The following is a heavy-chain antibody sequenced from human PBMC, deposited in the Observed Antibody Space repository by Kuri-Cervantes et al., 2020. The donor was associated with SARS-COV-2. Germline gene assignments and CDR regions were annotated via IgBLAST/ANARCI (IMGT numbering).Heavy chain of an antibody. V-gene: IGHV3-30*18. D-gene: IGHD2-21*01. CDR2: ISSDGKNK. Sequence: GESLKISCVASGFNFSKTDMHWVRQAPGKGLEWVTFISSDGKNKKCMASGKGRFTISRDNSQNTLHLQMKSPRDEDTAIYYCAKDRAGVHDFWGQGTLVTVSS. CDR3: AKDRAGVHDF. J-gene: IGHJ4*02. CDR1: GFNFSKTD.